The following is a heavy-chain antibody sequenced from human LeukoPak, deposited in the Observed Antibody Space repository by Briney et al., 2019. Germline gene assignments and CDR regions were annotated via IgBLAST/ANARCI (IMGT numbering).Heavy chain of an antibody. CDR3: ARDLQWLDPPYYFDY. Sequence: ASVKVSCKASGYTFTSYGISWVRQAPGQGLEWMGWISAYNGNTNYAQKLQGRVTMTTDTSTSTAYMELRSLRSDDTAVYYCARDLQWLDPPYYFDYWGQGTLVTVSS. V-gene: IGHV1-18*01. CDR1: GYTFTSYG. D-gene: IGHD6-19*01. CDR2: ISAYNGNT. J-gene: IGHJ4*02.